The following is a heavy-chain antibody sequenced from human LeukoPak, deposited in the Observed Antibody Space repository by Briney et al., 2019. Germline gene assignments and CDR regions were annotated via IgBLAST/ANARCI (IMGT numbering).Heavy chain of an antibody. D-gene: IGHD3-22*01. CDR1: GGYVNRGTFF. J-gene: IGHJ4*02. CDR2: ISNSGST. Sequence: SETLSLTCAVSGGYVNRGTFFWTWIRKPPGKGLEWIGYISNSGSTNYHPSLKSRVAISVDTSKNQLSLKLNSVTAADTAVYYCARSDSRGYHYVYWGQGTLVTVSS. CDR3: ARSDSRGYHYVY. V-gene: IGHV4-61*01.